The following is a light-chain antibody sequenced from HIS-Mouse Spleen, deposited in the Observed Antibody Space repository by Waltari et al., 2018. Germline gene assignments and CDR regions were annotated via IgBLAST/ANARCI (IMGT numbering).Light chain of an antibody. CDR2: ESS. V-gene: IGLV3-10*01. CDR1: AWQKKY. J-gene: IGLJ3*02. Sequence: SYELTQPPSVSVSPGQTARITCSGDAWQKKYAYWYQQNSGQAPVLVIYESSKRPSGIPGRFSGSSSGTMATLTISGAQVEDEADYYCYSTDSSGNHWVFGGGTKLTVL. CDR3: YSTDSSGNHWV.